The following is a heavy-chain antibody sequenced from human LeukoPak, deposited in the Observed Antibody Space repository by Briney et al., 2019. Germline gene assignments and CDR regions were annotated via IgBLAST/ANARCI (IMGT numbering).Heavy chain of an antibody. J-gene: IGHJ4*02. V-gene: IGHV3-9*01. CDR2: ISWNNGYI. CDR1: GFSFDDYA. D-gene: IGHD6-13*01. Sequence: GGSLRLSCAASGFSFDDYAMHWVRQAPGKGLEWVSGISWNNGYIDYVDSVKGRFTISRDSAKNSLYLQMNNLRAEDTASYYCAKDMRGYSRVFDYWGQGTLVTVSS. CDR3: AKDMRGYSRVFDY.